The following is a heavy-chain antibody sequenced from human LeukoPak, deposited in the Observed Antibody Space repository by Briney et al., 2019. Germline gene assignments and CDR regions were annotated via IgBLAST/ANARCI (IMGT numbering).Heavy chain of an antibody. D-gene: IGHD1-1*01. J-gene: IGHJ4*02. CDR1: GGSFSGYY. V-gene: IGHV4-34*01. CDR2: INHSGST. Sequence: SETLSLTCAVYGGSFSGYYWSWIRQPPGKGLEWIGEINHSGSTNYNPPLKSRVTISVDTSKNQFSLKLSSVTAADTAVYYCARRKLERGEIDYWGQGTLVTVSS. CDR3: ARRKLERGEIDY.